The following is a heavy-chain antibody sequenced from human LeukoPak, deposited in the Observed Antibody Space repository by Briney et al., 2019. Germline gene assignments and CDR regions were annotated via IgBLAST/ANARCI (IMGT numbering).Heavy chain of an antibody. CDR1: GFTFSSYV. D-gene: IGHD3-10*01. V-gene: IGHV3-30*04. Sequence: GGSLRLSCAASGFTFSSYVMHWVRQAPGKGLEWVAIISYDGSNEYYADSVKGRSTISRDNSKNTLYLQMNSLRAEDTAVYYCAKEGLLWFGELLSYMDVWGKGTTVTVSS. CDR2: ISYDGSNE. CDR3: AKEGLLWFGELLSYMDV. J-gene: IGHJ6*03.